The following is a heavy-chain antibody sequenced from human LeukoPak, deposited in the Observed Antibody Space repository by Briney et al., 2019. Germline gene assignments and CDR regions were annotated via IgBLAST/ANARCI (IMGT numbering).Heavy chain of an antibody. CDR1: GGSISSSSYY. CDR2: TYSGGSS. V-gene: IGHV4-39*07. J-gene: IGHJ4*02. CDR3: AGGPIFGVVSLFDY. D-gene: IGHD3-3*01. Sequence: SETLSLTCTVSGGSISSSSYYWGWIRQPPGKELEWIGSTYSGGSSYYNPSLKSRVTISVDTSKNQFSLKLSSVTAADTAVYYCAGGPIFGVVSLFDYWGQGTLVTVSS.